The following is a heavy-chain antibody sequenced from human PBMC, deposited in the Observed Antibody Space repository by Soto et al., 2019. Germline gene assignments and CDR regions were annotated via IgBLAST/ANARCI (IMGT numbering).Heavy chain of an antibody. J-gene: IGHJ4*02. CDR3: TTHAPEDMIRK. CDR1: GVSFSDEA. Sequence: EVHLAESGGGLVQPGGSLTVSCAASGVSFSDEAMTWVRQAPGKGLEWVASIHGSGRSKYYADSVKGRFTISRDNSRNTLYLQMNSLKTEDTALYYCTTHAPEDMIRKWGPGTLVTVSS. V-gene: IGHV3-23*04. D-gene: IGHD2-15*01. CDR2: IHGSGRSK.